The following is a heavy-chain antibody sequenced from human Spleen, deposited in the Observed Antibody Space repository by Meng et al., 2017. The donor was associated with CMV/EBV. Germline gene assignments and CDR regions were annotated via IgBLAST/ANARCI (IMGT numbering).Heavy chain of an antibody. V-gene: IGHV1-2*02. J-gene: IGHJ4*02. D-gene: IGHD6-13*01. CDR2: INPNSGDT. CDR3: ARDPAAGFFDY. Sequence: VRLVQSGGEAKKPGASLKVSCKASGYTLTDYYMHWVRQAPGQGLEWMGCINPNSGDTNYAQKFQGRVTMTRDTSISTAYMELSRLRSDDTAVYYCARDPAAGFFDYWGQGTLVTVSS. CDR1: GYTLTDYY.